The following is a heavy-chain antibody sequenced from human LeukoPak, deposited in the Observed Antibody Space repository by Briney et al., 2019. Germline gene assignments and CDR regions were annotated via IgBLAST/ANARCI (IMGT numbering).Heavy chain of an antibody. CDR3: ARGQGYDFWSGYFDY. D-gene: IGHD3-3*01. J-gene: IGHJ4*02. Sequence: GGPLRLSCAASGFTFSSHWMSWVRQAPGKGLEWVANIKQDGSEKYYVDSVKGRFTISRDNAKNSLYLQMNSLRAEDTAVYYCARGQGYDFWSGYFDYWGQGTLVTVSS. V-gene: IGHV3-7*01. CDR2: IKQDGSEK. CDR1: GFTFSSHW.